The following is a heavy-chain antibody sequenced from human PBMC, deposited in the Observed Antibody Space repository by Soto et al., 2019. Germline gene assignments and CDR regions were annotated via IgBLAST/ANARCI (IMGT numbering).Heavy chain of an antibody. CDR3: AKGVALGYCTSTSCHNYYMGV. Sequence: EVQLVESGGGLVQPGRSLRLSCSASGFTFDDYAMHWVRQAPGKGLEWVSGISWNSGSIAYADSVKGRFTISRDNAKKSLYLQMNSLRAEDTALYYCAKGVALGYCTSTSCHNYYMGVWGKGTTVTVSS. CDR1: GFTFDDYA. J-gene: IGHJ6*03. D-gene: IGHD2-2*02. CDR2: ISWNSGSI. V-gene: IGHV3-9*01.